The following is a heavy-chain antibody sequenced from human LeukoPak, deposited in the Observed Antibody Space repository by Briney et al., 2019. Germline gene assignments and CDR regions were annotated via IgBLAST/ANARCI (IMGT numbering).Heavy chain of an antibody. J-gene: IGHJ4*02. V-gene: IGHV3-53*01. Sequence: GGSLRLSCAASGFTFSSYWMSWVRQAPGKGLEWVSVIYAGVTTYYADSVKGRFTISRDDSKNTLYLQMSSLRVEDTARYYCARGKYQEYYFDYWGQGTLVTVSS. D-gene: IGHD2-2*01. CDR1: GFTFSSYW. CDR2: IYAGVTT. CDR3: ARGKYQEYYFDY.